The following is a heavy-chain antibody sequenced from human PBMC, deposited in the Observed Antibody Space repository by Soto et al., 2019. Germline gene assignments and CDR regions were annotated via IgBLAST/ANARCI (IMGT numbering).Heavy chain of an antibody. CDR3: ARTEWIQLWFDY. Sequence: QVQLLESGPGLVKPSQTLSLICNVSGASIRSGGYYWSWIRQRPGGGLEWLGFIYYSGISHYNPSLKSRATISVDTSKNQFSLKLISGTAADTAVYYCARTEWIQLWFDYWGQGALVTVS. CDR1: GASIRSGGYY. V-gene: IGHV4-31*03. J-gene: IGHJ4*02. D-gene: IGHD5-18*01. CDR2: IYYSGIS.